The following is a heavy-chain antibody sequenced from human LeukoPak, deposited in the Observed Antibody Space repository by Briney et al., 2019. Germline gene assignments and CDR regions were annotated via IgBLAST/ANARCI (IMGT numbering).Heavy chain of an antibody. Sequence: SETLSLTCVVSGGSISSDGYCWSWIRQPPGKGLEWIAYIYHSGNTYYNPSLKSRVTMSVDRSKNQFSLNLSSVTAADTAVYYCARVRHSGARDAFDIWGQGTMVTVSS. CDR3: ARVRHSGARDAFDI. J-gene: IGHJ3*02. CDR1: GGSISSDGYC. V-gene: IGHV4-30-2*01. D-gene: IGHD5-12*01. CDR2: IYHSGNT.